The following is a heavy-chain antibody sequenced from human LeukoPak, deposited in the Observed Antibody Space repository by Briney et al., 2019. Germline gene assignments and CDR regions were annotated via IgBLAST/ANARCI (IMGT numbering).Heavy chain of an antibody. V-gene: IGHV5-51*01. D-gene: IGHD1-26*01. Sequence: GESLKISCKGSGYSINNYWIGWVRQMPGKGLEWMGIIYPADSDIRYSPSFQGQVTISADKSISTAYLQWSSLKASDTAMYYCARLSGSYSNWFDPWGQGTLVTVSS. CDR1: GYSINNYW. CDR2: IYPADSDI. J-gene: IGHJ5*02. CDR3: ARLSGSYSNWFDP.